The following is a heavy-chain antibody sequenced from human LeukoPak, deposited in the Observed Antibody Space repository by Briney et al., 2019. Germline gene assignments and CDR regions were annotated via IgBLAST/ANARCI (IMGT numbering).Heavy chain of an antibody. V-gene: IGHV1-18*01. CDR3: ARDRDDILTGYWRMTPFDY. D-gene: IGHD3-9*01. CDR2: ISAYNGNT. Sequence: ASVKISCKASGYTFTSYGISWVRQAPGQGLEWMGWISAYNGNTNYAQKLQGRVTMTTDTSTSTAYMELSSLRSDDTAVYYCARDRDDILTGYWRMTPFDYWGQGTLVTVSS. J-gene: IGHJ4*02. CDR1: GYTFTSYG.